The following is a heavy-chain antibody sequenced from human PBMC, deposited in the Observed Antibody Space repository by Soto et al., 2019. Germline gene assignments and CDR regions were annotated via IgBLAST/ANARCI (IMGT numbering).Heavy chain of an antibody. D-gene: IGHD3-10*01. J-gene: IGHJ6*03. Sequence: SGPTLVNPPQPLTLTCTFSGFSLSTSGMCVSWIRQPPGKALEWLARIDWDDDKYYSTSLKTRLTISKDTSKNQVVLTMTNMDPVDTATYYCARTSGYYYYMDVWGKGTTVTVSS. CDR2: IDWDDDK. CDR3: ARTSGYYYYMDV. CDR1: GFSLSTSGMC. V-gene: IGHV2-70*11.